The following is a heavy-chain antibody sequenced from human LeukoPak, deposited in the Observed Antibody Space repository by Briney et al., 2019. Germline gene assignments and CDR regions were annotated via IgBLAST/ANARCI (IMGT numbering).Heavy chain of an antibody. CDR1: GYSINRGYY. V-gene: IGHV4-38-2*02. CDR2: IYHSGST. J-gene: IGHJ4*02. D-gene: IGHD5-24*01. Sequence: SETLSLTCTVSGYSINRGYYWGWIRQPPGKGLEWIGSIYHSGSTYCNLPLKSRVTISVDTSEIRFPLRLDSVTAADTAVYYCVSDIGWLQFDSWGLGTLVTVFS. CDR3: VSDIGWLQFDS.